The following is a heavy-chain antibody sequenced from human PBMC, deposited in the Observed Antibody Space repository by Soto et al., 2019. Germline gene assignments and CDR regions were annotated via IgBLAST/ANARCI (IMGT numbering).Heavy chain of an antibody. Sequence: EVQLVESGGGLVKPGGSLRLSCAASGFTFSSYSMNWVRQAPGKGLEWVSSISSSSSYIYYADSVKGRFTISRDNAKSSLFLQMNSLRAEDTAVYYCARAGSQQLPPDFDYWGQGTLVTVSS. CDR2: ISSSSSYI. V-gene: IGHV3-21*06. J-gene: IGHJ4*02. CDR3: ARAGSQQLPPDFDY. D-gene: IGHD6-13*01. CDR1: GFTFSSYS.